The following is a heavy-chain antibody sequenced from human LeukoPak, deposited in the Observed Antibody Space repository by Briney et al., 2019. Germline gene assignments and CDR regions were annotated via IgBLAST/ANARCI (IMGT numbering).Heavy chain of an antibody. V-gene: IGHV4-4*07. J-gene: IGHJ5*02. D-gene: IGHD5-12*01. CDR3: ARDQSRYDFPSWFDP. Sequence: PSETLSLTCTVSGGSISSYYWSWIRQPAGKGLEWIGRIYTSGSTNYNPSLKSRVTMSVDTSKNQFSLKLSSVTAADTAVYYCARDQSRYDFPSWFDPWGQGTLVTVSS. CDR2: IYTSGST. CDR1: GGSISSYY.